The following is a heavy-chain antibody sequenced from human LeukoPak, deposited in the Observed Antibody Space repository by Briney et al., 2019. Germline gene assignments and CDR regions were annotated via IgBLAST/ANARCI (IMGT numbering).Heavy chain of an antibody. CDR1: GFTFSNYA. D-gene: IGHD4-23*01. J-gene: IGHJ3*02. V-gene: IGHV3-23*01. Sequence: GGSLRLFCAASGFTFSNYAMIWVRQAPGKGLEWVSSISGSGTSTYYTDSVKGRFTISRDNSKNTLYLQMNSLRAEDTALYSCAKDYGGNSDAFDIWGQGTVVTVSS. CDR3: AKDYGGNSDAFDI. CDR2: ISGSGTST.